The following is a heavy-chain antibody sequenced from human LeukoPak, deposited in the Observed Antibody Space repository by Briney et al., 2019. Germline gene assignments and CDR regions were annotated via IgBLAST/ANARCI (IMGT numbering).Heavy chain of an antibody. D-gene: IGHD3-3*02. CDR3: AKVPSALYYYYMDV. CDR1: GFTFSSYA. V-gene: IGHV3-23*01. Sequence: GGSLRLSCVTSGFTFSSYAMSWVRQAPGKGLEWVSAISGSGGSTYYADSVKGRFTISRDNSKNTLYLQMNSLRAEDTAVYYCAKVPSALYYYYMDVWGKGTTVTVSS. J-gene: IGHJ6*03. CDR2: ISGSGGST.